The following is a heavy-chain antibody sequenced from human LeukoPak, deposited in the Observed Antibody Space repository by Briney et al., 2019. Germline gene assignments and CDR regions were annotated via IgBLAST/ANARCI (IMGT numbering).Heavy chain of an antibody. CDR1: GGSISSYY. CDR3: ARGSIAVAGTVWFDP. V-gene: IGHV4-4*07. J-gene: IGHJ5*02. D-gene: IGHD6-19*01. CDR2: IYTSGST. Sequence: SETLSLTCTVSGGSISSYYWSWIRQPAGKGLEWIGRIYTSGSTYYNPSLKSRVTMSVDTSKNQFSLKLSSVTAADTAVYYCARGSIAVAGTVWFDPWGQGTLVTVSS.